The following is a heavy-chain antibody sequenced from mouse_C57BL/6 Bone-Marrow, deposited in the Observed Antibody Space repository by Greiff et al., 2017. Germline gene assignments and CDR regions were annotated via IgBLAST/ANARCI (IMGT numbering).Heavy chain of an antibody. CDR2: INSDGGST. CDR1: DYAFPSHY. Sequence: EVKLVESGGGLVQPGASLKLSCESTDYAFPSHYMSWVRQTPEQRLELVAAINSDGGSTYYQDTMERRFIISRDNTKKTLYLQMSSLKSEDTALYDCARHYYDYEYFDVWGTGTTVTVSS. CDR3: ARHYYDYEYFDV. V-gene: IGHV5-2*01. D-gene: IGHD2-4*01. J-gene: IGHJ1*03.